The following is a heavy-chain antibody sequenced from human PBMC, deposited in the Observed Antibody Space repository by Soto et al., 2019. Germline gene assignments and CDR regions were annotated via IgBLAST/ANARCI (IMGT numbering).Heavy chain of an antibody. CDR1: GYTFTSYY. D-gene: IGHD6-13*01. Sequence: DSVKVSCKASGYTFTSYYMHWVRQAPGQGLEWMGIINPSGGSTSSAQKFQGRVTMTRDTSTSTVYMELSSLRSEDTAVYYCAREKVSADRGWFDPRGQGPLVTVSP. CDR3: AREKVSADRGWFDP. J-gene: IGHJ5*02. CDR2: INPSGGST. V-gene: IGHV1-46*01.